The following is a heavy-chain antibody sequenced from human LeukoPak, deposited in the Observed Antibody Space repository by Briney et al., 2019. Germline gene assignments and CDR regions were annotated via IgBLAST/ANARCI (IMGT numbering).Heavy chain of an antibody. D-gene: IGHD3-22*01. Sequence: SETLSLTCTVSGGAISSSSYYWGWIRQPPGKGLEWVGSIYYSGSTHYNVSLKSRVTMSVETGKNQLSLRLSSVTAADTAVYYCARHYYDGSGRFDPWGQGTLVTVSS. CDR3: ARHYYDGSGRFDP. CDR1: GGAISSSSYY. J-gene: IGHJ5*02. CDR2: IYYSGST. V-gene: IGHV4-39*01.